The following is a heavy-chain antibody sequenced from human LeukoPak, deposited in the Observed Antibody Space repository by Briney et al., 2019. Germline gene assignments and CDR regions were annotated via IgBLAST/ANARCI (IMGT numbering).Heavy chain of an antibody. CDR2: ISANNGDT. V-gene: IGHV1-18*01. D-gene: IGHD2-15*01. J-gene: IGHJ4*02. CDR1: GYTFTRYG. CDR3: ARGFFHEHCAGLSCFLLDY. Sequence: VASVKVSCKASGYTFTRYGISWVRQAPGQGLEWMGWISANNGDTNSAQKLQGRVTMTTDTSTSTAYMELRSLRSDDTAVYYCARGFFHEHCAGLSCFLLDYWGQGSLVTVSS.